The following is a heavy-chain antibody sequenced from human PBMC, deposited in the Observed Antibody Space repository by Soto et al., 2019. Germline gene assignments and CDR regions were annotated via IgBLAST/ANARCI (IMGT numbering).Heavy chain of an antibody. J-gene: IGHJ4*02. CDR1: GGSISSYY. V-gene: IGHV4-59*01. CDR3: ARVEQGAVAGLYLFDY. D-gene: IGHD6-19*01. CDR2: IYYSGST. Sequence: LSLTCTVSGGSISSYYWSWIRQPPGKGLEWIGYIYYSGSTNYNPSLKSRVTISVDTSKNQFSLKLSSVTAADTAVYYCARVEQGAVAGLYLFDYWGQGSLVTGSS.